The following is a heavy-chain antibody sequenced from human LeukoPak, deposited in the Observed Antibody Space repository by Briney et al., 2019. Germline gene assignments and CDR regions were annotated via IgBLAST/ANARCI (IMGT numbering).Heavy chain of an antibody. D-gene: IGHD4-17*01. CDR1: GFTFGDYA. V-gene: IGHV3-49*04. J-gene: IGHJ4*02. Sequence: GGSLRLSCTASGFTFGDYAMSWVRQAPGKGLEWVGFIRSKAYGGTTEYAASVKGRFTISRDDSKSIAYLQMNSLKTEDTAVNYCTRAQDYGDYSPFDYWGQGTLVSVSS. CDR2: IRSKAYGGTT. CDR3: TRAQDYGDYSPFDY.